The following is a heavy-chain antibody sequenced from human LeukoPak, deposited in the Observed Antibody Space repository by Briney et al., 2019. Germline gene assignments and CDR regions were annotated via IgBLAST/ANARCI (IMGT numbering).Heavy chain of an antibody. Sequence: ASVTVSCKVSGYTLTELSMHWVRQAPGKGLEWMGGFDPEDGETVYAQKFQGRVTMTEDTSTDTAYMELSSLRSEDTAVYYCATGKYSSSWQFDYWGQGTLVTVSS. V-gene: IGHV1-24*01. CDR1: GYTLTELS. CDR2: FDPEDGET. J-gene: IGHJ4*02. D-gene: IGHD6-13*01. CDR3: ATGKYSSSWQFDY.